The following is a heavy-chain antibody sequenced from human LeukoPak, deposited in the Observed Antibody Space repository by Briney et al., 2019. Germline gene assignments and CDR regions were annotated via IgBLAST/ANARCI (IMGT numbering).Heavy chain of an antibody. CDR2: ISYDGIIK. J-gene: IGHJ5*01. CDR3: AKDWGTVNWFDS. Sequence: GGSLRLSCVASGFTFNSYGMHWVRQASGKGLEWLALISYDGIIKFYADSVKGRFAISRNNSMKTLYLEINSLRVEDTAFYYCAKDWGTVNWFDSWGQGTLVTVSS. D-gene: IGHD3-16*01. CDR1: GFTFNSYG. V-gene: IGHV3-30*18.